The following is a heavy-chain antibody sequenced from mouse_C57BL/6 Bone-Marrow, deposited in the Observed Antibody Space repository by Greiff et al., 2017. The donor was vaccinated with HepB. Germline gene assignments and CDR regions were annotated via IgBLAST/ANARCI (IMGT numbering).Heavy chain of an antibody. V-gene: IGHV14-4*01. CDR2: IDPENGDT. D-gene: IGHD1-1*01. CDR1: GFNIKDYY. Sequence: EVQLQQSGAELVRPGASVKLSCTASGFNIKDYYMHWVKQRPEQGLEWIGWIDPENGDTEYASKFQGKATITADTSSNTAYLQLSSLTSEDTAVYYCTTCDYGSSYFYWYFDVWGTGTTVTVSS. CDR3: TTCDYGSSYFYWYFDV. J-gene: IGHJ1*03.